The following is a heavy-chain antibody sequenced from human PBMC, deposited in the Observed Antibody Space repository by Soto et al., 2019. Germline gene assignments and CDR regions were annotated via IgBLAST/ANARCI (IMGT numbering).Heavy chain of an antibody. Sequence: ASVKVSCKASGYTFTGYYMHWVRQAPGQGLEWMGWINPNSGGTNYAQKFQGWVTMTRDTSISTAYMELSRLRSDDTAVYYCARDEPYYDILTGSYYYYGMDVWGQGTTVTVSS. CDR1: GYTFTGYY. CDR2: INPNSGGT. CDR3: ARDEPYYDILTGSYYYYGMDV. V-gene: IGHV1-2*04. J-gene: IGHJ6*02. D-gene: IGHD3-9*01.